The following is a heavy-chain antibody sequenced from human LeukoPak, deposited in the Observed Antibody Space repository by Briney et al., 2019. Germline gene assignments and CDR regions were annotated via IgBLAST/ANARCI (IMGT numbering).Heavy chain of an antibody. D-gene: IGHD3-16*01. J-gene: IGHJ4*02. CDR3: ARSGGGMDDY. CDR2: ISSSGNYI. CDR1: GLTFSSYR. Sequence: PGGSLRLSCAASGLTFSSYRMNWVRQAPGKGLEWVSSISSSGNYIYYADSVKGRFTISRDNAKNSLYLQMNSPRAEDTAVYYCARSGGGMDDYWGQGTLVTVSS. V-gene: IGHV3-21*01.